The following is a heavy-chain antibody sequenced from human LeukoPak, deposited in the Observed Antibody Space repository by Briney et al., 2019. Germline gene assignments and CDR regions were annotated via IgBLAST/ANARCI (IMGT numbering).Heavy chain of an antibody. CDR1: GYTFTSYD. CDR2: MNPNSGNT. Sequence: GASVKVSCKASGYTFTSYDINWVRQATGQGLEWMGWMNPNSGNTGYAQKFQGRVTMTRNTSISTAYMELSSLRSEDTAVYYCARGVTTVTTYYYYMDVWGKGTTVTISS. CDR3: ARGVTTVTTYYYYMDV. V-gene: IGHV1-8*01. J-gene: IGHJ6*03. D-gene: IGHD4-17*01.